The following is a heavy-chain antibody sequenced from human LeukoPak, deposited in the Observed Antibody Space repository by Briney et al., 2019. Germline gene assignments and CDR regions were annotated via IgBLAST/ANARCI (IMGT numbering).Heavy chain of an antibody. Sequence: PGGSLRLSCAASGFTFSSYAMHWVRQAPGKGLEWVAVISYDGSNKYYADSVKGRFTISRDNSKNTLYLQMNSLRAEDTAVYYCARDHDDYVWGSYLRRSNWFDPWGQGTLVTVSS. J-gene: IGHJ5*02. CDR2: ISYDGSNK. CDR1: GFTFSSYA. V-gene: IGHV3-30-3*01. D-gene: IGHD3-16*02. CDR3: ARDHDDYVWGSYLRRSNWFDP.